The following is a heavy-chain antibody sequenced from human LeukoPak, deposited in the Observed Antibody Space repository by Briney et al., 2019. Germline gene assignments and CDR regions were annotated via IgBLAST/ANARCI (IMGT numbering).Heavy chain of an antibody. J-gene: IGHJ3*02. Sequence: SETLSLTCAVYGGSFSGYYWSWIRQPPGKGLEWIGEINHSGSTNYNPSLKSRVTISVDTSKNQFSLKLSSVTAADTAVYYCARAEGAKDAFDIWGQGTMVTVSS. CDR1: GGSFSGYY. CDR3: ARAEGAKDAFDI. V-gene: IGHV4-34*01. D-gene: IGHD1-26*01. CDR2: INHSGST.